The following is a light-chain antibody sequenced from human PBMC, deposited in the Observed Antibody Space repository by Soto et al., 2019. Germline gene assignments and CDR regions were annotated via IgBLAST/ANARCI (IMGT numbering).Light chain of an antibody. J-gene: IGKJ3*01. CDR1: ESVGSPN. Sequence: VLLTQSPATLSLSPGEGATLSCRASESVGSPNLAWYQQKPGQAPRLLFYDVSRRATGVPDRFSGSGSGADFTLTISRLEPEDFAVYYCQHYGSSPRTFGPGTKVDIK. V-gene: IGKV3-20*01. CDR2: DVS. CDR3: QHYGSSPRT.